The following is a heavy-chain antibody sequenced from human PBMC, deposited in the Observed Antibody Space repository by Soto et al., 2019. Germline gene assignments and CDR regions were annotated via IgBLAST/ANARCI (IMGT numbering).Heavy chain of an antibody. J-gene: IGHJ4*02. D-gene: IGHD3-22*01. CDR1: GFTFSGFS. CDR3: AREADFASSGYVLDY. V-gene: IGHV3-21*01. CDR2: VTSSPSSM. Sequence: PCWSLRLSCAASGFTFSGFSMNWVRQAPGKGLEWVSSVTSSPSSMFYADSVKGRFTISRDDAKDSLFLQMNSLRADDTAVYYCAREADFASSGYVLDYWGLGTLVTVSS.